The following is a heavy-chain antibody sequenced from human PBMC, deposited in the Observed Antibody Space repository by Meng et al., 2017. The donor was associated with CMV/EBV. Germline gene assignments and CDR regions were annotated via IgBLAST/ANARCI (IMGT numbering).Heavy chain of an antibody. J-gene: IGHJ4*02. CDR3: ARGGIAAAGSDFFDY. CDR2: IYYSGST. D-gene: IGHD6-13*01. CDR1: GGSVSSGSYY. V-gene: IGHV4-61*01. Sequence: GGSVSSGSYYWSWIRQPPGKGLEWIGYIYYSGSTNYNPSLKSRVTISVDTSKNQFSLKLSSVTAADTAVYYCARGGIAAAGSDFFDYWGQGTLVTVSS.